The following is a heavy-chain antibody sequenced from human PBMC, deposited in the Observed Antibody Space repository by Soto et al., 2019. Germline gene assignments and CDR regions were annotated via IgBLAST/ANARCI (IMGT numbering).Heavy chain of an antibody. V-gene: IGHV1-69*01. CDR1: GGTFNNYA. CDR2: VIPILGQA. D-gene: IGHD1-26*01. Sequence: QVQLVQSGAEVKKPGSSVKVSCRASGGTFNNYAISWVRQAPGQGLEWMGAVIPILGQAYYAQNFQDRVTITADESTRTAYMDLISLRSDDTAVYFCARVGGVGAPPGADYWGQGTLVTVSS. J-gene: IGHJ4*02. CDR3: ARVGGVGAPPGADY.